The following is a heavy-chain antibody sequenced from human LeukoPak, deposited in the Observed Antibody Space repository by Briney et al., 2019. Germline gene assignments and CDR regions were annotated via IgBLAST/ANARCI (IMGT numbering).Heavy chain of an antibody. CDR3: ARGEVLVAFDY. J-gene: IGHJ4*02. D-gene: IGHD5-12*01. V-gene: IGHV4-30-4*08. CDR1: GGSISSGDYY. Sequence: SETLSLTCTVSGGSISSGDYYWSWIRQPPGKGLEWIGYIYYSGSTYYNPSLKSRVTISVDTSKNQFSLKLSSVAAADTAVYYCARGEVLVAFDYWGQGTLVTVSS. CDR2: IYYSGST.